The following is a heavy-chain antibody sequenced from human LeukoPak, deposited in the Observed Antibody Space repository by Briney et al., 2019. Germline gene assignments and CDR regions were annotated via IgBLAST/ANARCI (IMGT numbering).Heavy chain of an antibody. V-gene: IGHV4-39*07. Sequence: SETLSLTCTVSGGSISSSSYYWGWIRQPPGKGLEWIGSIYYSGSTYYNPSLKSRVTISVDTSKNQFSLKLSSVTAADTAVYYCARRTGDHYWYFDLWGRGTLVTVSS. CDR2: IYYSGST. CDR3: ARRTGDHYWYFDL. D-gene: IGHD7-27*01. J-gene: IGHJ2*01. CDR1: GGSISSSSYY.